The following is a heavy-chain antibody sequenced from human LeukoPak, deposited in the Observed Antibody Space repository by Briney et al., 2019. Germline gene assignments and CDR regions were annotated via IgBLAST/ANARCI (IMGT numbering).Heavy chain of an antibody. D-gene: IGHD6-13*01. Sequence: SETLSLTCAVYGGSFSGYYWSWIRQPPGKGLEWIGEINHSGSTNYNTSLKSRVTISVDTSTNQFSLKLSSVTAADTAVYYCARISSSNWYNERGAFDVWGQGTMVTVSS. CDR2: INHSGST. J-gene: IGHJ3*01. CDR3: ARISSSNWYNERGAFDV. V-gene: IGHV4-34*01. CDR1: GGSFSGYY.